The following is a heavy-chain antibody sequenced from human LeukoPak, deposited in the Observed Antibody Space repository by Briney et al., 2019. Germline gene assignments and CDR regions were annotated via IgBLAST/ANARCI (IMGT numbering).Heavy chain of an antibody. J-gene: IGHJ5*02. Sequence: GGSLRLSCTASGFIFSNYNMNWVRRAPGKGLEWVSPISSGSTSIYHADSVKGRFTISRDNAKNSLYLQMNSLRPEDTAVYYCAKDPSGYSYGYNWFDPWGQGTLVTVSS. CDR2: ISSGSTSI. CDR1: GFIFSNYN. CDR3: AKDPSGYSYGYNWFDP. V-gene: IGHV3-21*01. D-gene: IGHD5-18*01.